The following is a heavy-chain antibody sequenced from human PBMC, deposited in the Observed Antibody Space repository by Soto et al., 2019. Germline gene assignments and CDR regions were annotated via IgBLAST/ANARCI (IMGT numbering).Heavy chain of an antibody. Sequence: GGSLRLSCGSSGFTFGNYWMHWVRQTPGKGLVWVARISGDGRSTYYADSVKGRFTISRDNANSTLYLQMSSLRVEDTAVYFCARDQPITLDPWGQGTQVTVSS. D-gene: IGHD1-20*01. CDR2: ISGDGRST. J-gene: IGHJ5*02. CDR3: ARDQPITLDP. V-gene: IGHV3-74*01. CDR1: GFTFGNYW.